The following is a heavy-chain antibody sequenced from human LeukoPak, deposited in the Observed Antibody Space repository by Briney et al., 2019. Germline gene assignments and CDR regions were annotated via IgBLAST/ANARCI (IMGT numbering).Heavy chain of an antibody. D-gene: IGHD6-19*01. CDR2: ISYSSSI. Sequence: GSLRLSCAASGFAFSSYTMNWVRQTPGKGLEWVSSISYSSSISYADSVKGRFTISRDTARNSLYLQMNSLRADDTAVYYCARGAGIDYWGQGTLVTVSP. V-gene: IGHV3-21*01. CDR1: GFAFSSYT. CDR3: ARGAGIDY. J-gene: IGHJ4*02.